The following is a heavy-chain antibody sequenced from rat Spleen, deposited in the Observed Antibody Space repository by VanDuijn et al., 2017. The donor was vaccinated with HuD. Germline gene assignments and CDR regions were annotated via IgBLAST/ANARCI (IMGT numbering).Heavy chain of an antibody. CDR1: GFTFSDYG. V-gene: IGHV5-29*01. D-gene: IGHD3-8*01. Sequence: EVQLVESGGGLVQPGRSLKLSCAASGFTFSDYGVAWVRQAPTKGLEWVATISYGDSSGHSGTYYRDSVKGRFTISRDNAKSTLSLQMDSLGSEDTATYYCARINSPWGDAWGQGASVTVSS. J-gene: IGHJ4*01. CDR3: ARINSPWGDA. CDR2: ISYGDSSGHSGT.